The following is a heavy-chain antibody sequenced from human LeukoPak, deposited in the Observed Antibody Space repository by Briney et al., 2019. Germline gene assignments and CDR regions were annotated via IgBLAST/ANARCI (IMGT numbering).Heavy chain of an antibody. J-gene: IGHJ4*02. CDR1: GFTLNNYA. CDR2: TSSSDAGT. V-gene: IGHV3-23*01. Sequence: GGSLRLSCAASGFTLNNYAMSWVRQAPGKGLEWVSATSSSDAGTYHADSVRGRFTISRDNSKNTLYLQMNSLRAEDTAVYYCATQYYYDSSDYYSVGLDYWGQGTLVTVSS. CDR3: ATQYYYDSSDYYSVGLDY. D-gene: IGHD3-22*01.